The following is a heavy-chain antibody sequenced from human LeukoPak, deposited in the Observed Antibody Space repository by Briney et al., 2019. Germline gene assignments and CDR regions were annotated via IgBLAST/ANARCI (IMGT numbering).Heavy chain of an antibody. CDR1: GFTYSSYW. Sequence: GGSLRLSCAASGFTYSSYWMYWVRQAPGKGLEWVSGISWNSGSIGYADSVKGRFTISRDNAKNSLYLQMNSLRAEDTAVYYCMVVVPAAMGEVDLWGQGTLVTVSS. D-gene: IGHD2-2*01. CDR2: ISWNSGSI. J-gene: IGHJ5*02. CDR3: MVVVPAAMGEVDL. V-gene: IGHV3-9*01.